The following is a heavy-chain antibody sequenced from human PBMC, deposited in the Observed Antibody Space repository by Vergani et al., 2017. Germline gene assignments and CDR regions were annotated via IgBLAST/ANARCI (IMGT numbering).Heavy chain of an antibody. Sequence: EVELVESGGKLVQPGGSLRLSCATSGFTFSFTWMSWVRQAPGKGLEWVANVKQDGSDKYYVDSVKGRFTISRDNAKNILYLEMKGLRAEDTALYYCARVRYYCSGYCHPGEYYYYIDVWGKGTTGTVSS. J-gene: IGHJ6*03. CDR3: ARVRYYCSGYCHPGEYYYYIDV. D-gene: IGHD3-3*01. V-gene: IGHV3-7*01. CDR1: GFTFSFTW. CDR2: VKQDGSDK.